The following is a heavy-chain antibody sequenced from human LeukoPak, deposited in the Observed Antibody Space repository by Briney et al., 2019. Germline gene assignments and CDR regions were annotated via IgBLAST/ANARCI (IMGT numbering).Heavy chain of an antibody. CDR1: GYTFTNSD. D-gene: IGHD2-8*02. Sequence: ASVKVSCKASGYTFTNSDFTWVRQAPGRGLEWMGWINTYNGNTNYAPKFQGRVTMTTDTSTNTAYMEVRSLRSEDTAVYYCARQSGYFDYWGQGTLVTVSS. CDR3: ARQSGYFDY. CDR2: INTYNGNT. V-gene: IGHV1-18*04. J-gene: IGHJ4*02.